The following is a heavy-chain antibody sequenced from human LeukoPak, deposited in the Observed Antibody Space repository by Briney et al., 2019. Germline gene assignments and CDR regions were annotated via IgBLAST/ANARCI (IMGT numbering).Heavy chain of an antibody. CDR1: GGSISSSSYY. CDR3: ARDVPFNYGSGSYYNLYFDY. CDR2: IYYSGST. V-gene: IGHV4-61*05. Sequence: SETLSLTCTVSGGSISSSSYYWGWIRQPPGKGLEWIGYIYYSGSTNYNPSLKSRVTISVDTSKNQFSLKLSSVTAADTAVYYCARDVPFNYGSGSYYNLYFDYWGQGALVTVSS. D-gene: IGHD3-10*01. J-gene: IGHJ4*02.